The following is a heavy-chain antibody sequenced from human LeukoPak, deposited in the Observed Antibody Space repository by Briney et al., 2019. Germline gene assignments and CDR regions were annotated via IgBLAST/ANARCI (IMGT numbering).Heavy chain of an antibody. Sequence: GGSLRLSCAASAFTSSTYAMSWVRQAPGKGLEWVSTISASGASTYYADSEKGRFTISRDNSKNTLYLQMNSLRAEDTALYYCAKGAYYFDFWGQGTLVTVSS. D-gene: IGHD2-21*01. J-gene: IGHJ4*02. V-gene: IGHV3-23*01. CDR1: AFTSSTYA. CDR2: ISASGAST. CDR3: AKGAYYFDF.